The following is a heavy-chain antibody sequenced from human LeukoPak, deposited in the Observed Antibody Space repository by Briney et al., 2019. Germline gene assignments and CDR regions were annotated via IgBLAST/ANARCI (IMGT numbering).Heavy chain of an antibody. V-gene: IGHV1-69*13. CDR1: GGTFTSYA. CDR3: ARAVYYYGSGSPDYHYGMDV. J-gene: IGHJ6*04. D-gene: IGHD3-10*01. CDR2: IIPIFGTA. Sequence: SVKVSCKASGGTFTSYAISWVRQAPGQGLEWMGGIIPIFGTANYAQKFQGRVTITADESTSTAYMELSSLRSEDTAVYYCARAVYYYGSGSPDYHYGMDVWGKGTTVTVSS.